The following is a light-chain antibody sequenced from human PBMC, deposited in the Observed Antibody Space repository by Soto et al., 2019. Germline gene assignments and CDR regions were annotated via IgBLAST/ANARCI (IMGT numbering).Light chain of an antibody. CDR3: CSYAGSPYV. J-gene: IGLJ1*01. CDR2: DVS. CDR1: SSDVGGYDY. V-gene: IGLV2-11*01. Sequence: QSVLTQPRSVSRSPGQSVAISCTGTSSDVGGYDYVSWFQQHPGKAPKLMIYDVSKRPSGVPDRFSGSKSGNTASLTISGLQAEDEADYYCCSYAGSPYVFGTGTKLTV.